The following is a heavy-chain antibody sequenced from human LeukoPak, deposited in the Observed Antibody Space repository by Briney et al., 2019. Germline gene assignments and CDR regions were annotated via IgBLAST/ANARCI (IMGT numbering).Heavy chain of an antibody. Sequence: GGALRLSCAASGFTFSSYGMHWVRQAPGKGVEGVAFIRYDGSNKYYADSVKGRFTISRDNSKNTLYLQMNSLRAEDTAVYYCAKDLAVAGSPYYYYMDVWGKGTTVTVSS. D-gene: IGHD6-19*01. CDR1: GFTFSSYG. J-gene: IGHJ6*03. CDR2: IRYDGSNK. V-gene: IGHV3-30*02. CDR3: AKDLAVAGSPYYYYMDV.